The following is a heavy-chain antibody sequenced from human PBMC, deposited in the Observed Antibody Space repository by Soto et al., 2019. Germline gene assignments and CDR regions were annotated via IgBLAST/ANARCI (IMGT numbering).Heavy chain of an antibody. J-gene: IGHJ6*02. CDR3: ARGIEGWYQGRYYYGMDV. CDR1: GGSVSSGSYY. Sequence: QVPLQESGPGLVKPSETLSLTCTVSGGSVSSGSYYWSWIRQPPGKGLEWIGYSYYSGSTNYNPSLKSRVTISVDTSKNQFSLKLSSVTAADTAVYYCARGIEGWYQGRYYYGMDVWGQGTTVTVSS. V-gene: IGHV4-61*01. D-gene: IGHD6-19*01. CDR2: SYYSGST.